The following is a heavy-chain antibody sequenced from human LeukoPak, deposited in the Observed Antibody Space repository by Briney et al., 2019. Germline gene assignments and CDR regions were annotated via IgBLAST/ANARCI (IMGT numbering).Heavy chain of an antibody. V-gene: IGHV3-30-3*01. CDR2: ISYDGSNK. CDR3: ARPAGNDRGAFDI. Sequence: GGSLRLSCAASGFTFSSYAMHWVRQAPGKGLEWVAVISYDGSNKYYADSVKGRFTISRDNSKNTLYLQMNSLRVDDSGVYYCARPAGNDRGAFDIWGQGTMVTVSS. J-gene: IGHJ3*02. D-gene: IGHD1-14*01. CDR1: GFTFSSYA.